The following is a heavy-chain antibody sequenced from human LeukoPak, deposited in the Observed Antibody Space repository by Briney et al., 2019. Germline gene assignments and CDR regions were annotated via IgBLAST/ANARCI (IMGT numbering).Heavy chain of an antibody. V-gene: IGHV3-23*01. CDR2: VSGTGTST. J-gene: IGHJ4*02. D-gene: IGHD3-3*01. CDR1: GFTFHNYA. CDR3: AKGYYDSHRGFFEY. Sequence: PGGSLRLSCKASGFTFHNYAMTWVRQAPGKGLDWVSTVSGTGTSTFYADSVKVRATISRDNSKNMLYLQMSSLRAEDTAMYYCAKGYYDSHRGFFEYWGLGTLVTVLS.